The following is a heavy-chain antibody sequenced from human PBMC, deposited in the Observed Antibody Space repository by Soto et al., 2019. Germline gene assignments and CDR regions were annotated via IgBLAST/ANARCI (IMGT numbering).Heavy chain of an antibody. CDR3: ARDMVWLPLSGAFDI. D-gene: IGHD2-8*01. J-gene: IGHJ3*02. CDR1: GYTFTSYY. Sequence: ASVKVSCKASGYTFTSYYMHWVRQAPGQGLEWMGIINPSGGSTSYAQKFQGRVTMTRDTSTSTVYMELSSLRSEDTAVYYCARDMVWLPLSGAFDIWGQGTMVTV. CDR2: INPSGGST. V-gene: IGHV1-46*01.